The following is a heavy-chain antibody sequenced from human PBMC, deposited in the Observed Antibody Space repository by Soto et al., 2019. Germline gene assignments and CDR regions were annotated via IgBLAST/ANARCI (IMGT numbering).Heavy chain of an antibody. V-gene: IGHV1-18*01. Sequence: ASVKVSCKASGYTFTSYGISWVRQAPGQGLEWMGWISAYNGNTNYAQKLQGRVTMTKDKSTSTAYMEMRSLRSDDTAVYYSARDLRKGRFLEWLSNSEITNYYMDVWGKGTTVTVSS. CDR1: GYTFTSYG. J-gene: IGHJ6*03. D-gene: IGHD3-3*01. CDR3: ARDLRKGRFLEWLSNSEITNYYMDV. CDR2: ISAYNGNT.